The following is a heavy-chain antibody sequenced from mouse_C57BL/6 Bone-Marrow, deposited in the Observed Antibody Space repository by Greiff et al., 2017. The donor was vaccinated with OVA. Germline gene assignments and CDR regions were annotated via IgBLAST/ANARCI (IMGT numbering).Heavy chain of an antibody. CDR2: IWSGGST. V-gene: IGHV2-2*01. CDR1: GFSLTSYG. D-gene: IGHD2-4*01. Sequence: VNLVESGPGLVQPSQSLSITCTVSGFSLTSYGVHWVRQSPGKGLEWLGVIWSGGSTDYNAAFISRLSISKDNSKSQVFFKMNSLQADDTAIYYCARFVYDYDDYAMDYWGQGTSVTVSS. J-gene: IGHJ4*01. CDR3: ARFVYDYDDYAMDY.